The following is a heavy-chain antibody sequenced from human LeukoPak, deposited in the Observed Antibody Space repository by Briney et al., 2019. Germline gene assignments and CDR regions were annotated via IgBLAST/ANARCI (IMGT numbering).Heavy chain of an antibody. CDR2: IYPGDSDT. Sequence: GESLKISCKCSGYSFTSYWIGWVRQMPGKGLEWMGIIYPGDSDTRYSPSFQVQITISADKSITTAYLQWSSLKASDTAMYDCARPLLSYSSGWHFWGQGTMVTVSS. J-gene: IGHJ3*01. D-gene: IGHD6-19*01. CDR1: GYSFTSYW. CDR3: ARPLLSYSSGWHF. V-gene: IGHV5-51*01.